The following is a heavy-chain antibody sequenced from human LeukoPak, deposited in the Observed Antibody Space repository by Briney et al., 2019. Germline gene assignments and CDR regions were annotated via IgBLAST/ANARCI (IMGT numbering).Heavy chain of an antibody. CDR3: ARGPSSTNFLHFDY. J-gene: IGHJ4*02. V-gene: IGHV3-48*03. Sequence: PGGSLRLSCAVSGFTFSSYEMNCVRQAPGKGLEWVSYISSSGTSIYYADSVKGRFTISRDNAKNSLYLQMNSLRAEDTAVYYCARGPSSTNFLHFDYWGQGTLVTVSS. CDR1: GFTFSSYE. CDR2: ISSSGTSI. D-gene: IGHD2-2*01.